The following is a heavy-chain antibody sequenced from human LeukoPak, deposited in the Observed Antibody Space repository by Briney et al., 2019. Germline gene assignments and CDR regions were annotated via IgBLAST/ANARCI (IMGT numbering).Heavy chain of an antibody. CDR3: ARDRGYCSGGSCYHYYYYYMDV. D-gene: IGHD2-15*01. Sequence: SQTLSLTCTVSGGSISSGSYYWSWIRQPAGKGLEWIGRIYTSGSTNYNPSLKSRVTISVDTSKNQFSLKLSSVTAADTAVYYCARDRGYCSGGSCYHYYYYYMDVWGKGTTVIISS. V-gene: IGHV4-61*02. CDR1: GGSISSGSYY. CDR2: IYTSGST. J-gene: IGHJ6*03.